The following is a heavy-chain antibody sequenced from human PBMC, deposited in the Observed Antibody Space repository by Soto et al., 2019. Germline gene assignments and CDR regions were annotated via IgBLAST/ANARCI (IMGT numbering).Heavy chain of an antibody. Sequence: QITLKESGPTLVRPTQTLTLTCTFSGFSLSTATVGVAWIRQPPGKALEWVAVIYWDGDKRYSPALSNRLTITKDGSRNQVVLTITNMDRVDTATYFCAHLMITYGGVLADDAFDIWGPGTMVTVSS. CDR2: IYWDGDK. J-gene: IGHJ3*02. CDR1: GFSLSTATVG. V-gene: IGHV2-5*02. D-gene: IGHD3-16*02. CDR3: AHLMITYGGVLADDAFDI.